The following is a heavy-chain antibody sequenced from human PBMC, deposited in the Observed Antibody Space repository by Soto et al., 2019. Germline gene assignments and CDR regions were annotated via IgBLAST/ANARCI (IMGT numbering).Heavy chain of an antibody. CDR3: ARIAVGPTGDYYYYGMDV. J-gene: IGHJ6*02. D-gene: IGHD2-21*01. Sequence: ASVKVSCKASGYTFTSYGISWVRQAPGQGLEWMGWISAYNGNTNYAQKLQGRVTMTTDTSTSTAYMELRSLRSDDTAVFSCARIAVGPTGDYYYYGMDVWGQGTRVTASS. CDR1: GYTFTSYG. V-gene: IGHV1-18*01. CDR2: ISAYNGNT.